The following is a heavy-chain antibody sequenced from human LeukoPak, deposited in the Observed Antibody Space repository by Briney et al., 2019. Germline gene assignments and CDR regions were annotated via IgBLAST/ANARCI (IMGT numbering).Heavy chain of an antibody. CDR2: IDPYSGNK. CDR3: ARDFPGITKLPAS. CDR1: GYTFTSYG. D-gene: IGHD1-20*01. Sequence: ASVKVSCKASGYTFTSYGISWVRQAPGQGLEWMGWIDPYSGNKNYAQKLQGRVTLTTDTSTSTAYMELRSLRSVDTAVYYCARDFPGITKLPASWGQGTLVTVSS. J-gene: IGHJ5*02. V-gene: IGHV1-18*01.